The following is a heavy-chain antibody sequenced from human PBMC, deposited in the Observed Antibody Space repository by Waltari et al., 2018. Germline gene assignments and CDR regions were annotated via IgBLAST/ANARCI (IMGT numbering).Heavy chain of an antibody. V-gene: IGHV4-34*01. CDR3: ARRDREIVGATTGAFDI. J-gene: IGHJ3*02. Sequence: QVQLQQWGAGLLKPSETLSLTCAVYGGSFSGYYWSWIRQPPGKGLEWIGEINQGGSTQYSPSLKSRVTISVDTSKTQVSLKLGSVTAADTAVYYCARRDREIVGATTGAFDIWGQGTMVTVSS. CDR1: GGSFSGYY. D-gene: IGHD1-26*01. CDR2: INQGGST.